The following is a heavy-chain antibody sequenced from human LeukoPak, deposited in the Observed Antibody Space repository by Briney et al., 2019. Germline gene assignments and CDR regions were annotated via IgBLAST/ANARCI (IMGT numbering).Heavy chain of an antibody. CDR3: AREFREVVPSLGIEPYAEYFQH. V-gene: IGHV3-30*04. D-gene: IGHD2-2*01. CDR2: ISYDGSNK. J-gene: IGHJ1*01. Sequence: GGSLRLSCAASGFTFSSYAMHWVRQAPGKGLEWVAVISYDGSNKCYADSVKGRFTISRDNSKNTLYLQMNSLRAEDTAVYYCAREFREVVPSLGIEPYAEYFQHWGQGTLVTVSS. CDR1: GFTFSSYA.